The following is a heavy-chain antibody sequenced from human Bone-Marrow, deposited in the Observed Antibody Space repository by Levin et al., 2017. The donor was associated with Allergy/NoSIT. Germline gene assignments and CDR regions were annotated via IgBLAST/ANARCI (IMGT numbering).Heavy chain of an antibody. J-gene: IGHJ4*02. CDR2: IKSKTDGGTT. V-gene: IGHV3-15*01. CDR3: NQNHMVTDY. Sequence: GESLKISCAASGFTFSNAWMSWVRQAPGKGLEWVGRIKSKTDGGTTDYAAPVKGRFTISRDDSKNTLYLQMNSLKTEDTAVYYCNQNHMVTDYWGQGTLVTVSS. CDR1: GFTFSNAW. D-gene: IGHD5-18*01.